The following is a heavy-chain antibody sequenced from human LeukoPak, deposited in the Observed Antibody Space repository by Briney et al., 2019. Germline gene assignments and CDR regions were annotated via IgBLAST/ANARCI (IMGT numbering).Heavy chain of an antibody. CDR2: INHSGST. J-gene: IGHJ4*02. V-gene: IGHV4-34*01. CDR3: ASEVGATPNI. D-gene: IGHD1-26*01. Sequence: SETLSLTCAVYGGSFSGYYWSWIRQLPGKGLEWIGEINHSGSTNYNPSLKSRVTISVDTSKNQFSLKLSSVTAADTAVYYCASEVGATPNIWGQGTLVTVSS. CDR1: GGSFSGYY.